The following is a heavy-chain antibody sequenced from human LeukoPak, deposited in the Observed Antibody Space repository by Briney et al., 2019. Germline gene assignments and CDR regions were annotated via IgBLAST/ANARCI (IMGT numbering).Heavy chain of an antibody. CDR3: ARSDYGAIDY. CDR2: IDWDDDK. CDR1: GGSISSGGYS. J-gene: IGHJ4*02. Sequence: QTLSLTCAVSGGSISSGGYSWSWIRQPPGKALEWLARIDWDDDKYYSTSLKTRLTISKDTSKNQVVLTMTNMDPVDTATYYCARSDYGAIDYWGQGTLVTVSS. V-gene: IGHV2-70*11. D-gene: IGHD4-17*01.